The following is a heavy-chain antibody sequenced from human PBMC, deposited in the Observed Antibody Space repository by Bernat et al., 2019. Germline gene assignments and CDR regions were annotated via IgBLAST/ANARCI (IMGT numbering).Heavy chain of an antibody. V-gene: IGHV1-2*04. CDR3: AREGPYYDFWSGYDSSWYGMDV. D-gene: IGHD3-3*01. CDR1: GYTFTGYY. J-gene: IGHJ6*02. CDR2: INPNSGGT. Sequence: QVQLVQSGAEVKKPGASVKVSCKASGYTFTGYYMHWVRQAPGQGLEWMGWINPNSGGTNYARKFQGWVTMTRDTSISTAYMELSRLRSDDTAVYYCAREGPYYDFWSGYDSSWYGMDVWGQGTTVTVSS.